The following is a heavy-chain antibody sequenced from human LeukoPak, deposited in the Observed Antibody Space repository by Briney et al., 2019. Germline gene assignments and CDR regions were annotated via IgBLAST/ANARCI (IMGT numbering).Heavy chain of an antibody. Sequence: GGSLRLSCAASGFTLSDYFMTWIRQAPGKGLEWVSYIAPAGTTYYADSVKGRFTISRDNAKTSLYLQMSNMRADDTAVYYCARDLGPHRSSPNTGAFDIWGQGTMVTVSS. V-gene: IGHV3-11*04. CDR3: ARDLGPHRSSPNTGAFDI. CDR1: GFTLSDYF. D-gene: IGHD1-26*01. CDR2: IAPAGTT. J-gene: IGHJ3*02.